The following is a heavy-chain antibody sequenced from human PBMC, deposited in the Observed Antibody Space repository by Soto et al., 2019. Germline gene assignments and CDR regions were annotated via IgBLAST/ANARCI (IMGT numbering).Heavy chain of an antibody. CDR3: ARVDPFDP. CDR1: GGAFRSYF. J-gene: IGHJ5*02. V-gene: IGHV4-59*01. CDR2: IHSSGRS. Sequence: QVRLRESGPQVVKPSATLSLNCNVSGGAFRSYFWSWIRQSPGKGLEWIGNIHSSGRSNYNPSFKSRVSMSIDPSKNQFSVRLTSVTPADTAVYYCARVDPFDPWGQGILVTVSS. D-gene: IGHD3-9*01.